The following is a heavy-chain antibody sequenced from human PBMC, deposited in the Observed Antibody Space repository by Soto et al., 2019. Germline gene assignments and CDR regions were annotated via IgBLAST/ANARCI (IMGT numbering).Heavy chain of an antibody. Sequence: SETLSLTCAVSGGSISSGGYSWSWIRQPPRKGLEWIGYIYHSGSTYYNPSLKSRVTISVDRSKNQFSLKLSSVTAADTAVYYCAREAVAGGGWFDPWGQGTLVTVPS. V-gene: IGHV4-30-2*01. CDR3: AREAVAGGGWFDP. J-gene: IGHJ5*02. D-gene: IGHD6-19*01. CDR1: GGSISSGGYS. CDR2: IYHSGST.